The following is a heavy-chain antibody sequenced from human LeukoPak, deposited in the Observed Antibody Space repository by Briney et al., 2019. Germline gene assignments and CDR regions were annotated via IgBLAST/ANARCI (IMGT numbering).Heavy chain of an antibody. CDR3: ARGHTAVTRHFDF. Sequence: GGSLRLSCAASGFTFSSYGMHWVRQAPGKGLEWVAFIRYDGSNKYYADSVKGRFTISRDNSKNTLYLQMNSLRAEDTAVYYCARGHTAVTRHFDFWGQGTLVTVSS. D-gene: IGHD4-17*01. V-gene: IGHV3-30*02. CDR2: IRYDGSNK. CDR1: GFTFSSYG. J-gene: IGHJ4*02.